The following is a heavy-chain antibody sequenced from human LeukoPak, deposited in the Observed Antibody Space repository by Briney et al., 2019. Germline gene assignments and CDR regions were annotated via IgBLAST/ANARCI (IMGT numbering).Heavy chain of an antibody. V-gene: IGHV4-34*01. CDR3: ARGRSGTRYYYYYYYMDV. CDR2: INHSGST. Sequence: PSETLSLTCAVYGGSFSGYYWSWIRQPPGKGLEWIGEINHSGSTNYNPSLKSRVTISVDTSKNQFSLKLSSVTAADTAVYYCARGRSGTRYYYYYYYMDVWGKGTTVTVSS. D-gene: IGHD3-10*01. CDR1: GGSFSGYY. J-gene: IGHJ6*03.